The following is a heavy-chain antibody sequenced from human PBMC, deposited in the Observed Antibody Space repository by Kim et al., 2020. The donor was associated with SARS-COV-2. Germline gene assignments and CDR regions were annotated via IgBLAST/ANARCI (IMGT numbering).Heavy chain of an antibody. D-gene: IGHD2-8*01. CDR2: IKSKTDGWTT. CDR1: GFTFSNAW. Sequence: GGSLRLSCAASGFTFSNAWMSWVRQAPGKGLEWVGRIKSKTDGWTTDYAAPVKGRFTISRDDSKNTLYLQMNSLKTEDTAVYYCTTDIVLMVYARNAFD. CDR3: TTDIVLMVYARNAFD. J-gene: IGHJ3*02. V-gene: IGHV3-15*01.